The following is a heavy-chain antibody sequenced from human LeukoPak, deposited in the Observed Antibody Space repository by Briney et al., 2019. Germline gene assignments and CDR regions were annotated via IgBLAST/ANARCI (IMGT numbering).Heavy chain of an antibody. CDR3: ARDRFDSSGYYSDY. CDR2: INHSGST. Sequence: PSETLSLTCAVYGGSFSGYYWSWIRQPPGKGLGWIGEINHSGSTNYNPSLKSRVTISVDTSKNQFSLKLSSVTAADTAVYYCARDRFDSSGYYSDYWGQGTLVTVSS. CDR1: GGSFSGYY. J-gene: IGHJ4*02. V-gene: IGHV4-34*01. D-gene: IGHD3-22*01.